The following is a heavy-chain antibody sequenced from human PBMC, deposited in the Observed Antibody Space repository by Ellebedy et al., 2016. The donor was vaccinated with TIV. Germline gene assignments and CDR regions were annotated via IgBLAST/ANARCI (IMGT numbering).Heavy chain of an antibody. CDR2: IFTSDVT. J-gene: IGHJ4*02. CDR3: AVVDFC. V-gene: IGHV3-53*01. Sequence: GESLKISCAASGFTVSSNYITWVRQAPGKGLDWVSVIFTSDVTSYTDSVRGRFTISRDTYKNTVNLQMNSLRVEDTAIYYCAVVDFCWGQGTLVTVSS. D-gene: IGHD2-15*01. CDR1: GFTVSSNY.